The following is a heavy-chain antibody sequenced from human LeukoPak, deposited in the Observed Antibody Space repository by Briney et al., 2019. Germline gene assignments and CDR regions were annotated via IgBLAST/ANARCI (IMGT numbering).Heavy chain of an antibody. CDR1: GFTFSSYA. CDR2: ISGSGGST. Sequence: GGSLRLSCAASGFTFSSYAMSWVRQAPGKGLEWVSAISGSGGSTYYADSVKGRFTISRDNSKSTLYLQMNSLRAEDTAVYYCAKNVPWELPKSLLFDYWGQGTLVTVSS. CDR3: AKNVPWELPKSLLFDY. J-gene: IGHJ4*02. V-gene: IGHV3-23*01. D-gene: IGHD1-26*01.